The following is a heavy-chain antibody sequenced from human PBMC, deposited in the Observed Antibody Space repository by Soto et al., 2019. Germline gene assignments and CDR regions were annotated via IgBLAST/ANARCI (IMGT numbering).Heavy chain of an antibody. CDR1: GFTFSSYG. CDR3: GRGAVTMIVGGLYFDY. D-gene: IGHD3-22*01. J-gene: IGHJ4*02. Sequence: QVQLVESGGGVVQPGRSLRLSCAASGFTFSSYGMHWVRQAPGKGLEWVAVIWYDGSNKYYADSVKGRFTISRDNSKTKVYLQMNSLRAGDTAVEYCGRGAVTMIVGGLYFDYWGQGTLVTVSS. V-gene: IGHV3-33*01. CDR2: IWYDGSNK.